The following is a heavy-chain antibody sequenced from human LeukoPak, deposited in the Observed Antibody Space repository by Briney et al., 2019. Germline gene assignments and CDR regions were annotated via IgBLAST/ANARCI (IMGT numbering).Heavy chain of an antibody. V-gene: IGHV1-2*02. Sequence: ASVKVSCKASGYTLTGYYMHWVRQAPGQGLEWMGWINPNSGGTNYAQKFQGRVTMTRDTSISTAYMELSRLRSDDTAVYYCARSIAVAGLPHYYYYMDVWGKGATVTVSS. D-gene: IGHD6-19*01. J-gene: IGHJ6*03. CDR3: ARSIAVAGLPHYYYYMDV. CDR1: GYTLTGYY. CDR2: INPNSGGT.